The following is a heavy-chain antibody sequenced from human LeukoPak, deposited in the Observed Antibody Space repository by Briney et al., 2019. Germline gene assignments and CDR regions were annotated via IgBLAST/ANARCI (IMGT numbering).Heavy chain of an antibody. CDR1: GFTFGGHE. CDR3: ARADPYGDSTPDF. CDR2: ISTTGSTI. Sequence: GGSLRLYCAAAGFTFGGHEMNWVRQAPGKGLEGLSYISTTGSTIYYADSVKGRFTISRDNAKNSLYLQMYSLRVEDTAVYYCARADPYGDSTPDFWGQGTPVTVSS. J-gene: IGHJ4*02. D-gene: IGHD4-17*01. V-gene: IGHV3-48*03.